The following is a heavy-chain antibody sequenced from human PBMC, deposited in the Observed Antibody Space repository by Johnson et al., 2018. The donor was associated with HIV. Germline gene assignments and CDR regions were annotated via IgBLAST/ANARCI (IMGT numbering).Heavy chain of an antibody. CDR1: GFSFSSYD. D-gene: IGHD1-26*01. CDR3: ASGGPLSGSDECCFDV. V-gene: IGHV3-33*08. Sequence: QMQLVESGGGVVQPGRSLRLSCAASGFSFSSYDMHWVRQAPGKGLEWVAVIWYDGSNKYYADSVKGRFTISRDNYKNTLCLQLNSLRVEDTPVSSCASGGPLSGSDECCFDVWGQGTMVTVSS. CDR2: IWYDGSNK. J-gene: IGHJ3*01.